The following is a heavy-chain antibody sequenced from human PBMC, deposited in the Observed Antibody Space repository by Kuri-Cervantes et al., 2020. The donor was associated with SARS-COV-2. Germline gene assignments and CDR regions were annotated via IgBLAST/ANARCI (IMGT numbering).Heavy chain of an antibody. CDR1: GYIFTNYY. CDR3: ARGRLSSDHFDY. J-gene: IGHJ4*02. V-gene: IGHV1-46*01. D-gene: IGHD6-6*01. CDR2: INPSGGGT. Sequence: ASVKVSCKASGYIFTNYYMGWVRQAPGQGLEWLGIINPSGGGTSYAQKFQGRVTMTRDTSTSTVYMELSSLRSEDTAVYYCARGRLSSDHFDYWGQGTLVTVSS.